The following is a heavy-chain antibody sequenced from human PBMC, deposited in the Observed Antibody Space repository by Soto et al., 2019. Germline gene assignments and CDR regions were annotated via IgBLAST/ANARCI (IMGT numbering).Heavy chain of an antibody. CDR3: AKGGRQWLVTSDFNY. D-gene: IGHD6-19*01. CDR2: VSHDGRNT. CDR1: GFTFSDYA. Sequence: VQLVESGGGVVQPGRSLRLSCAASGFTFSDYAMHWVRQAPGKGLEWVAVVSHDGRNTHYADSVKGRFTISRDSSKNRVFWERTSRRAEDRLVYYGAKGGRQWLVTSDFNYWGQGALVTVSS. J-gene: IGHJ4*02. V-gene: IGHV3-30*18.